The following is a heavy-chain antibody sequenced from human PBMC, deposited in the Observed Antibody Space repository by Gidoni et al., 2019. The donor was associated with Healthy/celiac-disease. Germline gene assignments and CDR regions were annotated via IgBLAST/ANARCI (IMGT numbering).Heavy chain of an antibody. J-gene: IGHJ4*02. CDR2: ISAYNGNT. CDR1: GYTFTSYG. Sequence: QVQLVQSGAEVKKPGASVKVSCKASGYTFTSYGISWVRQAPGQGLEWMGWISAYNGNTNYAQKLQGRVTMTTDTSTSTAYMELRSLRSDDTAVYYCARGPSDPASDSSGYSDFDYWGQGTLVTVSS. CDR3: ARGPSDPASDSSGYSDFDY. V-gene: IGHV1-18*04. D-gene: IGHD3-22*01.